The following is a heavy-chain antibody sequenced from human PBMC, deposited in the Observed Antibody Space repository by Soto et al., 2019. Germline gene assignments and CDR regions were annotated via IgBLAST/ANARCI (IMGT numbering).Heavy chain of an antibody. J-gene: IGHJ4*02. V-gene: IGHV3-21*01. D-gene: IGHD1-26*01. CDR3: ARDRLPLVGATAFDS. CDR1: GFTYSSYS. Sequence: GGSLRLSCAASGFTYSSYSMNWVRQAPGKGLEWVSSISSSSSYIYYADSVKGRFTISRDNAKNSLYLQMNSLRAEDTAVYYCARDRLPLVGATAFDSWGQGTLVTVSS. CDR2: ISSSSSYI.